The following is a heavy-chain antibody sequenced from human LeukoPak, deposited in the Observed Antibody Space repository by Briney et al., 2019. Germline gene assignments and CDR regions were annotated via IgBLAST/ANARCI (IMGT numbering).Heavy chain of an antibody. CDR3: AKDSQWLVRDGYFDY. CDR2: IRYDGSNK. D-gene: IGHD6-19*01. CDR1: GFTFSSYG. V-gene: IGHV3-30*02. Sequence: PGGSLRLSCAASGFTFSSYGMHWVRQAPGKGLEWVAFIRYDGSNKYYADSVKGRFTISRDNSKNTLYLQMNSLRAEDTAVYYCAKDSQWLVRDGYFDYWGQGTLVTVSS. J-gene: IGHJ4*02.